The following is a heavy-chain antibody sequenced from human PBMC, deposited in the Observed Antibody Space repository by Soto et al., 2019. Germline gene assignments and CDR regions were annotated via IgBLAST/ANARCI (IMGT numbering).Heavy chain of an antibody. CDR1: GGSISSDGNY. D-gene: IGHD3-10*01. CDR2: IYYSGST. Sequence: QVQLQESGPGLVKSSQTLSLTCTVSGGSISSDGNYWSWIRQHPGKGLEWIGYIYYSGSTNYNPFLKSRVTMSVDTSKNQGSLKLNSVTAADTAVYYCARARMVRGIIYYYGMDVWGQGTTVTVSS. J-gene: IGHJ6*02. CDR3: ARARMVRGIIYYYGMDV. V-gene: IGHV4-31*03.